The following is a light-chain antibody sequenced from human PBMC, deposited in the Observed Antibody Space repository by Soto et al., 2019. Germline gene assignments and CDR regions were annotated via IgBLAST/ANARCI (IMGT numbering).Light chain of an antibody. J-gene: IGLJ2*01. V-gene: IGLV1-47*01. Sequence: QSGLTQPPSASGTPGQRVTISCSGSTSNIGSNYVYWYQQLPGTAPKLLIYMNNQRPSGVPDRFSGSKSGTSASLAISGLRSEDEADYYCAAWDDSLSGRVFGGGTKLTVL. CDR3: AAWDDSLSGRV. CDR2: MNN. CDR1: TSNIGSNY.